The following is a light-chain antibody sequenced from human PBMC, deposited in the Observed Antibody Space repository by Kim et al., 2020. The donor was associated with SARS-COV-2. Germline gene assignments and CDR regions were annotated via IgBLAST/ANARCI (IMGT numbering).Light chain of an antibody. CDR2: RNN. J-gene: IGLJ3*02. Sequence: ELTQPPSASGTPGQRVTISCSGSSSNIGRNSVNWYQQLPGTAPKLLISRNNQRPSGVPDRFSGSKSGTSASLAISGLRSEDEADYYCAARDDSLSAWVFGGGTQLTVL. V-gene: IGLV1-47*01. CDR3: AARDDSLSAWV. CDR1: SSNIGRNS.